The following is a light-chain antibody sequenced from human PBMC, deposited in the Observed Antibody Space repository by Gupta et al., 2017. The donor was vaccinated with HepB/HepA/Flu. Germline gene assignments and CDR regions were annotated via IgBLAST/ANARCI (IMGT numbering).Light chain of an antibody. J-gene: IGKJ4*01. V-gene: IGKV2D-26*03. CDR2: EGA. CDR1: QSLLHSDGYNY. CDR3: RQDVQTPPDT. Sequence: EIVMTQTPLSLSITPGEQASMSCRSSQSLLHSDGYNYLYWFLQKARPGATLLIYEGANRAAGVTDRFSGSGAGTDVTLKISRVEAEEFGVYYCRQDVQTPPDTFGRGTKLQIK.